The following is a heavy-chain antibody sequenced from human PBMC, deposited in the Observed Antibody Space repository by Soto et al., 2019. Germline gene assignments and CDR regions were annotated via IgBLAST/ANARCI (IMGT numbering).Heavy chain of an antibody. J-gene: IGHJ6*03. CDR1: GFTFSSYW. CDR2: IKQDGSEK. D-gene: IGHD6-13*01. Sequence: EVQLVESGGGLVQPGGSLRLSCAASGFTFSSYWMSWVRQAPGKGLEWVANIKQDGSEKYYVDSVKGRFTISRDNAKNSPYLQMNSLRAEDTAVYYCARDEETIAAAGPQGSYYYYYYMDVWGKGTTVTVSS. V-gene: IGHV3-7*01. CDR3: ARDEETIAAAGPQGSYYYYYYMDV.